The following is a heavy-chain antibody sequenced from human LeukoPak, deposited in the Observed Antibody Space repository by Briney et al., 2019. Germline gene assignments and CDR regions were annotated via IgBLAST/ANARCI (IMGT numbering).Heavy chain of an antibody. CDR3: ARQGVQQLVLDY. CDR2: INPSGGST. Sequence: ASVKVSCKASGYTFTGYYMHWVRQAPGQGLEWMGIINPSGGSTSYAQKFQGRVTMTRDMSTSTVYMELSSLRSEDTAVYYCARQGVQQLVLDYWGQGTLVTVSS. CDR1: GYTFTGYY. D-gene: IGHD6-13*01. V-gene: IGHV1-46*01. J-gene: IGHJ4*02.